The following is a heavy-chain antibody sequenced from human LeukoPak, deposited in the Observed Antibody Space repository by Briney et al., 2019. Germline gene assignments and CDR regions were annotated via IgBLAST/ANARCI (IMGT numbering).Heavy chain of an antibody. CDR2: IKQDGSEK. D-gene: IGHD1-26*01. Sequence: GGSLRLSCAASGFTFSSYWVSWVRQAPGKGLEWVANIKQDGSEKYYVDSVKGRLTISRDNAKNSLYLQMNSLRAEDTAVYYCATEGAANGYWGQGTLVTVSS. CDR3: ATEGAANGY. V-gene: IGHV3-7*01. J-gene: IGHJ4*02. CDR1: GFTFSSYW.